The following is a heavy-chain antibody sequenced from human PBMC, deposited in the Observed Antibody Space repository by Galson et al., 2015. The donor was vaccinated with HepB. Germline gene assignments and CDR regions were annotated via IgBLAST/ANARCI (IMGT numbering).Heavy chain of an antibody. Sequence: SVKVSCKASGYIFTSYGISWVRQAPGQGLEWMGWISAYNGNANYAQKLQGRVTMTTDTSTSTAYMELRSLRSDDTAVYYCVRALGHVAKHIFFDYWGQGTLVTVSS. D-gene: IGHD5-12*01. J-gene: IGHJ4*02. V-gene: IGHV1-18*01. CDR1: GYIFTSYG. CDR3: VRALGHVAKHIFFDY. CDR2: ISAYNGNA.